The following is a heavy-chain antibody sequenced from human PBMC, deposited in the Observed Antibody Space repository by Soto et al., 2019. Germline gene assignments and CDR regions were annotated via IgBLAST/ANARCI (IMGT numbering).Heavy chain of an antibody. D-gene: IGHD6-19*01. V-gene: IGHV4-59*01. CDR2: IYYSGST. CDR3: ARDRGQWLVPFDY. CDR1: GGCITSYY. Sequence: SETLSLTCTVSGGCITSYYWSWIRQPPGKGLEWIGYIYYSGSTNYNPSLKSRVTISVDTSKNQFSLKLSSVTAADTAVYYCARDRGQWLVPFDYWGQGTLVTVSS. J-gene: IGHJ4*02.